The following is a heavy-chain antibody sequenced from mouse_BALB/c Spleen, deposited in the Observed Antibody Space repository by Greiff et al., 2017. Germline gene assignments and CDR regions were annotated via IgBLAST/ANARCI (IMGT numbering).Heavy chain of an antibody. V-gene: IGHV5-12-2*01. CDR3: ARQGKSRAYYGNYVDWYFDV. CDR2: ISNGGGST. D-gene: IGHD2-10*01. CDR1: GFTFSSYT. J-gene: IGHJ1*01. Sequence: EVKLVESGGGLVQPGGSLKLSCAASGFTFSSYTMSWVRQTPEKRLEWVAYISNGGGSTYYPDTVKGRFTISRDNAKNTLYLQMSSLKSEDTAMYYCARQGKSRAYYGNYVDWYFDVWGAGTTVTVSS.